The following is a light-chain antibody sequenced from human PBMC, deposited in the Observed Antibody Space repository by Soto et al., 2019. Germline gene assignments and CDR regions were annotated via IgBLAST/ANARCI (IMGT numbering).Light chain of an antibody. Sequence: QSALTQPASVSGSPGQSITISCTGTRSDVGGYNLVSWYQHHPRKAPKLVIYEVSERPSGVSYRFSGSKSGNTASLTISGLQAGDEAVYYCCSYAGSVDHYVFGTGTKVAGL. CDR2: EVS. CDR3: CSYAGSVDHYV. V-gene: IGLV2-23*02. J-gene: IGLJ1*01. CDR1: RSDVGGYNL.